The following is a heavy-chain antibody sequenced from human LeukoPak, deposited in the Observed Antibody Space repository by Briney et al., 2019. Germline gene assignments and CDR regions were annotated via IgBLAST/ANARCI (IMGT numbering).Heavy chain of an antibody. CDR2: IYYSGST. CDR3: ARNYYFDY. CDR1: GGSISNYY. V-gene: IGHV4-59*12. J-gene: IGHJ4*02. Sequence: SETLSLTCTVSGGSISNYYWSWIRQPPGKGLKWIGYIYYSGSTNYNPSLKSRVTISVDTSKNQFSLKLSSVTAADTAVYYCARNYYFDYWGQGTLVTVSS.